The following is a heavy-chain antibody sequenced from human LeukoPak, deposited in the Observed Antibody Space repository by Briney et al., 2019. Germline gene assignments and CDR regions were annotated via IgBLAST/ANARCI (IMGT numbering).Heavy chain of an antibody. CDR2: INHSGST. J-gene: IGHJ6*01. CDR1: GGSFSGYY. V-gene: IGHV4-34*01. Sequence: PSETLSLTCAVYGGSFSGYYWSWIRQPPGKGLEWIGEINHSGSTNYNPSLKSRVTISVDTSKNQFSLKLSSVTAADTAVYYCARALGPYYDFWSGYPPYYYYYGMDVWGQGTTVTVSS. CDR3: ARALGPYYDFWSGYPPYYYYYGMDV. D-gene: IGHD3-3*01.